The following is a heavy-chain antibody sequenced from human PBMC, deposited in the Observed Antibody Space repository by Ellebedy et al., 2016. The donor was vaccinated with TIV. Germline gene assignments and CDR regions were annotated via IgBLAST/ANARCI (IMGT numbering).Heavy chain of an antibody. J-gene: IGHJ4*02. Sequence: AASVKVSCKASGYTFTSYYMHWVRQAPGQGLEWMGIINPSGGSTSYAQKFQGRVTMTRDTSTSTVYMELSSLRSEDTAVYYCARDRGPYYYDSSGYSFFDYWGQGTLVTISS. V-gene: IGHV1-46*01. CDR2: INPSGGST. CDR3: ARDRGPYYYDSSGYSFFDY. CDR1: GYTFTSYY. D-gene: IGHD3-22*01.